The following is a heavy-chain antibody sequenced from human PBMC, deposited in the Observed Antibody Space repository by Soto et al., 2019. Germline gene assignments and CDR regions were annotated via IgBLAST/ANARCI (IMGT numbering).Heavy chain of an antibody. CDR1: GFTFSSYS. CDR2: ISSSSSYI. Sequence: GGSLRLSCAASGFTFSSYSMNWVRQAPGKGLEWVSSISSSSSYIYYADSAKGRFTISRDNAKNSLYLQMNSLRAEDTAVYYCARTTLEYSSRQDWFDPWGQGTLVTVSS. CDR3: ARTTLEYSSRQDWFDP. V-gene: IGHV3-21*01. D-gene: IGHD6-6*01. J-gene: IGHJ5*02.